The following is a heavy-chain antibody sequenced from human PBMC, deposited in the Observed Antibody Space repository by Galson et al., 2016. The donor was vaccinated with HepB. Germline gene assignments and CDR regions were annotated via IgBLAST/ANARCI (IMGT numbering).Heavy chain of an antibody. CDR2: INAGFGDT. V-gene: IGHV1-3*01. CDR3: ARDLGVAVAAKPDHFDY. CDR1: GYSFPTFA. J-gene: IGHJ4*02. Sequence: SCKASGYSFPTFAIHWVRQAPGQRLEWMGWINAGFGDTRYSQNFEGRVTFTTDTAATTVYMELNRLTSEDTAIYYCARDLGVAVAAKPDHFDYWGQGTLVTVSS. D-gene: IGHD2-15*01.